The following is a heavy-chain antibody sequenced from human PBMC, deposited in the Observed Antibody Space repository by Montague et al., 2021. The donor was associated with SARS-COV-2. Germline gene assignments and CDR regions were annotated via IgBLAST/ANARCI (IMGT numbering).Heavy chain of an antibody. D-gene: IGHD6-19*01. Sequence: SLSFSFAASGFTFSSYEMNWVRQAPGKGLEWVSYISSSGSTIYYADSVKGRFTISRDNAKNSLYLQMNSLRAEDTAVYYCARDGALYSSGWWGGDFDYWGKGTLVTVSS. CDR3: ARDGALYSSGWWGGDFDY. V-gene: IGHV3-48*03. CDR1: GFTFSSYE. CDR2: ISSSGSTI. J-gene: IGHJ4*02.